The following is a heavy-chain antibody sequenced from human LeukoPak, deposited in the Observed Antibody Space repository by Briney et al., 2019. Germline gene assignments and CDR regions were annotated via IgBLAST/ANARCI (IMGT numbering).Heavy chain of an antibody. CDR3: ARQGRQWLRLAAAGTGWFDP. Sequence: GESLKISCKGSGYSFTSYWIGWVRQMPGKGLEWMGIIYPGDSDTRYSPSFQGQVTISADKSSSTAYLQWSSLKASDTAMYYCARQGRQWLRLAAAGTGWFDPWGQGTLVTVSS. V-gene: IGHV5-51*01. J-gene: IGHJ5*02. CDR1: GYSFTSYW. D-gene: IGHD6-13*01. CDR2: IYPGDSDT.